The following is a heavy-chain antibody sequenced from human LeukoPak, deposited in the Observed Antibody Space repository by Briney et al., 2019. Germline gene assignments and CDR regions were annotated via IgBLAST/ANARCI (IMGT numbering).Heavy chain of an antibody. J-gene: IGHJ4*02. V-gene: IGHV3-23*01. CDR3: AKVTWSTAGTTPYVC. Sequence: GGSRRLSSAASGFTVSSYDMRGVGQAPGKGLEWVSAISDTDDRTYYADSVKGRFTISRDNSKNTLYLQMNSLRGEDAAVYYCAKVTWSTAGTTPYVCWGQGTLVTVSS. D-gene: IGHD1-1*01. CDR1: GFTVSSYD. CDR2: ISDTDDRT.